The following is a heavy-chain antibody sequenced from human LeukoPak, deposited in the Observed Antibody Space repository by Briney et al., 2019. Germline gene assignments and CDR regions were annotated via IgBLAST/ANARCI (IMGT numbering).Heavy chain of an antibody. CDR2: INPNSGGT. CDR1: GYTFTGYY. J-gene: IGHJ4*02. CDR3: ARVGIAVAGTRGNFDY. V-gene: IGHV1-2*02. D-gene: IGHD6-19*01. Sequence: ASVKVSCKASGYTFTGYYMHWVRQAHGQGLEWMGWINPNSGGTNYAQKFQGRVTMTRDTSISTAYMELSRLRSDDTAVYYCARVGIAVAGTRGNFDYWGQGTLVTVSS.